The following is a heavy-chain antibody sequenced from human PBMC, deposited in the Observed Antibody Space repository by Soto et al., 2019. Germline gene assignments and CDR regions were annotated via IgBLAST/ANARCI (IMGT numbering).Heavy chain of an antibody. D-gene: IGHD6-13*01. Sequence: GESLKISCNGSGYSFTSYWISWVRHMPGKCLEWMGRIDPSDSYTNYIPSFQVHVTISADKSISTAYLQWSSLKASDTAMYYCARLSDGIAAAGTSGGMDVWGQGTTVTVSS. CDR2: IDPSDSYT. CDR3: ARLSDGIAAAGTSGGMDV. J-gene: IGHJ6*02. V-gene: IGHV5-10-1*01. CDR1: GYSFTSYW.